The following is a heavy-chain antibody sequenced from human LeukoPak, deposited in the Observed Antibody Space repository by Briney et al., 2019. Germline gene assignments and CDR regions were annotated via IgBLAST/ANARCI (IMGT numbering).Heavy chain of an antibody. CDR2: ISSYNGNT. Sequence: ASAKVSCKASVYTFINYGITWVRQAPGQGLKWMGWISSYNGNTNYAQKFQGRVTMTTDTSTSTAYMELKSLRSDDTAVYHCARDGFSSSWPYYFDFWGQGSLVTVSS. D-gene: IGHD6-13*01. CDR1: VYTFINYG. J-gene: IGHJ4*02. V-gene: IGHV1-18*01. CDR3: ARDGFSSSWPYYFDF.